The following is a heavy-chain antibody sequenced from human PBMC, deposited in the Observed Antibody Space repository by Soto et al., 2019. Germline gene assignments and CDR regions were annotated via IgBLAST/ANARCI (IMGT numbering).Heavy chain of an antibody. D-gene: IGHD6-19*01. CDR1: GGSISSSSYY. Sequence: SETLSLTCTVSGGSISSSSYYWGWIRQPPGKGLEWIGSIYYSGSTYYNPSLKSRVTISVDTSKNQFSLRLSSVTAADTAVYYCARRPEYSSGWYDWFDPWGQGTLVTVSS. J-gene: IGHJ5*02. V-gene: IGHV4-39*01. CDR3: ARRPEYSSGWYDWFDP. CDR2: IYYSGST.